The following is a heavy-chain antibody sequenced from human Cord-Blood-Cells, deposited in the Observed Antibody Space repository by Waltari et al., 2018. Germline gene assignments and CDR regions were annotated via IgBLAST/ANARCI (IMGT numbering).Heavy chain of an antibody. CDR1: GTTFTSYA. CDR3: VCGRYFDL. CDR2: MNPNSGNT. V-gene: IGHV1-8*03. Sequence: QVQLVQSGDGVKKPGASVKVSFKAAGTTFTSYAINWVRQATGQGLEWMGWMNPNSGNTGYAQKFQGRVTITRNTSISTAYMELSSLRSEDTAVYYCVCGRYFDLWGRGTLVTVSS. J-gene: IGHJ2*01.